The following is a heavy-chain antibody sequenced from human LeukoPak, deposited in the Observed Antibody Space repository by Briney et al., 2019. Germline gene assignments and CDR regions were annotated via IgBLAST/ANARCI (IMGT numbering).Heavy chain of an antibody. CDR3: ARDRASVRAFDI. Sequence: GGSLRLSCAASGFTYSSYSMNWVRQAPGKGLEWVSYISSSSSTIYYADSVKGRFTISRDNAKNSLYLQMNSLRAEDTAVYYCARDRASVRAFDIWGQGTMVTVSS. CDR2: ISSSSSTI. V-gene: IGHV3-48*01. CDR1: GFTYSSYS. D-gene: IGHD3-22*01. J-gene: IGHJ3*02.